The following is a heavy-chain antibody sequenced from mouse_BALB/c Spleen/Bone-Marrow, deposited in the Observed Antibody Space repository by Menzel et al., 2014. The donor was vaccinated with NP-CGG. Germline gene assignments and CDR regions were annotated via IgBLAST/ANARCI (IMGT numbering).Heavy chain of an antibody. CDR2: IFPRNGST. CDR3: ARRDYYGSTYGFDY. Sequence: QVQLQQSGPELVKPGASVKISCKASGYSLTSYYIHWVKQRPGQGLEWIGWIFPRNGSTKYNGKFKGKATLTADTSSSTAYMQLSSLTSEDSAVYFCARRDYYGSTYGFDYWGQGTTLTVSS. J-gene: IGHJ2*01. CDR1: GYSLTSYY. V-gene: IGHV1-66*01. D-gene: IGHD1-1*01.